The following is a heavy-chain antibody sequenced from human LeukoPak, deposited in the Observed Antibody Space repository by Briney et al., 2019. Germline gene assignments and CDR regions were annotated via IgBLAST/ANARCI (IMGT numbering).Heavy chain of an antibody. D-gene: IGHD6-13*01. CDR2: ISWNSGSI. V-gene: IGHV3-9*01. CDR3: AKSSIAAAGTDAEYFQH. CDR1: GFTFDDYA. Sequence: GGSLRLSCAASGFTFDDYAMHWIRQAPGKGLEWVSGISWNSGSIGYADSVKGRFTISRDNAKNSLYLQMNSLRAEDTALYYCAKSSIAAAGTDAEYFQHWGQGTLVTVSS. J-gene: IGHJ1*01.